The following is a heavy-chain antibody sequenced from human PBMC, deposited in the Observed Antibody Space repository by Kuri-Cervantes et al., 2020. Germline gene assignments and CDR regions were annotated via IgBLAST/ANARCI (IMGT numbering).Heavy chain of an antibody. Sequence: GESLKISCAASGFTFSNAWMSWVRQAPGKGLEWVGLIKSKTDGGTTDYAAPVKGRFTISRDNAKNSLYLQMNSLRAEDTAVYYCAREDCSSTSCYAEVGWFDPWGQGTLVTVSS. CDR1: GFTFSNAW. V-gene: IGHV3-15*01. D-gene: IGHD2-2*01. J-gene: IGHJ5*02. CDR3: AREDCSSTSCYAEVGWFDP. CDR2: IKSKTDGGTT.